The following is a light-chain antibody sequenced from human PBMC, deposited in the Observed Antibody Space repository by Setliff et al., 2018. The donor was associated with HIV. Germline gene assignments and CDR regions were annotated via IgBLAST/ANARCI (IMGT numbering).Light chain of an antibody. CDR2: DVY. J-gene: IGLJ1*01. V-gene: IGLV2-11*01. Sequence: QSALAQPRSVSGSLGQSVAISCSGSSSDVGAYNHVSWYQQYPGKAPTLIIHDVYQRPSGVPDRFSGSKSGNTASLTIPGLRAEDEADYYCYSYATRSYDFGTGTKVTVL. CDR1: SSDVGAYNH. CDR3: YSYATRSYD.